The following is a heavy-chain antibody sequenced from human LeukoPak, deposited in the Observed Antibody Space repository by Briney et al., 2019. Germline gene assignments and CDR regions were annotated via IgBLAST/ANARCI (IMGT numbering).Heavy chain of an antibody. J-gene: IGHJ6*02. D-gene: IGHD3-10*01. CDR1: GFTFSSYS. CDR2: ISSSSTI. Sequence: GGSLRLSCAASGFTFSSYSMNWVRQAPGKGLEWVSYISSSSTIYYADSVKGRFTISRDNAKNSLYLQMNSLRDEDTALYYCAKDGAVVVRGVSHYYYYGMDVWGQGTTVTVSS. V-gene: IGHV3-48*02. CDR3: AKDGAVVVRGVSHYYYYGMDV.